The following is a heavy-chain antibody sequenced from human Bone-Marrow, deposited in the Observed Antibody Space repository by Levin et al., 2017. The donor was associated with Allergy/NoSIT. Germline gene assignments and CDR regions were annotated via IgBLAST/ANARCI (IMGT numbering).Heavy chain of an antibody. CDR3: AKSATTYYYYYYYMDV. Sequence: GGSLRLSCAASGFTFSSYAMSWVRQAPGKGLEWVSAISGSGGSTYYADSVKGRFTISRDNSKNTLYLQMNSLRAEDTAVYYCAKSATTYYYYYYYMDVWGKGTTVTVSS. V-gene: IGHV3-23*01. D-gene: IGHD4-17*01. CDR1: GFTFSSYA. CDR2: ISGSGGST. J-gene: IGHJ6*03.